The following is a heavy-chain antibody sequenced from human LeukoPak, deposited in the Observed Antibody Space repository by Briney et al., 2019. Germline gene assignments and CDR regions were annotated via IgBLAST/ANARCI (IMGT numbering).Heavy chain of an antibody. D-gene: IGHD2-21*01. CDR3: ATDFFANWYFDL. V-gene: IGHV1-24*01. Sequence: ASVKVSCKVSGYTLTELSMHWVRQAPGKGLEWMGGFDPEDGETIYAQKFQGRVTMTEDTSTDTAYMELSSLRSEDTAVYYCATDFFANWYFDLWGRGTLVTVSS. CDR1: GYTLTELS. J-gene: IGHJ2*01. CDR2: FDPEDGET.